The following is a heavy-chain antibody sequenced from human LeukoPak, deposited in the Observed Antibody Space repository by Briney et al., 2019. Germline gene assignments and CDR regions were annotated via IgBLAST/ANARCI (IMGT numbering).Heavy chain of an antibody. CDR3: ARGTAAVYFDH. J-gene: IGHJ4*02. D-gene: IGHD6-13*01. V-gene: IGHV3-48*04. CDR1: GFTFSTSG. Sequence: GGSLRLSCAASGFTFSTSGMNWVRQAPGKGLEWVSYISSSSSTIYYADSVKGRFAISRDNAKNSMYLQMNSLRAEDTAVYYCARGTAAVYFDHWGQGILVTVSS. CDR2: ISSSSSTI.